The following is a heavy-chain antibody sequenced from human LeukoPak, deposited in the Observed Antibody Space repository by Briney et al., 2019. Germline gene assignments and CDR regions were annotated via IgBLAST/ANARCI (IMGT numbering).Heavy chain of an antibody. CDR3: AQGGHDFNPFYY. CDR1: GFTFSTYA. V-gene: IGHV3-23*01. D-gene: IGHD2-21*02. J-gene: IGHJ4*02. Sequence: GGSLRLSCAASGFTFSTYAMGWVRQAPGEGLEWVSSIKGGGGDPFYADSMRGRFTISRDKSKNTLYLQLNSLRPEDTAVYFCAQGGHDFNPFYYWGQGTLVTVSS. CDR2: IKGGGGDP.